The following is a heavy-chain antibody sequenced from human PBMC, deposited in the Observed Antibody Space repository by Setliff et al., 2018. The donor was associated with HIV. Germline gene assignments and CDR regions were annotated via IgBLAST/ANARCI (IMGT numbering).Heavy chain of an antibody. D-gene: IGHD3-3*01. CDR2: VYYRERT. V-gene: IGHV4-39*01. CDR3: ARSQPDTIFGVVTFDC. CDR1: GGSMSSSGPGYY. J-gene: IGHJ4*02. Sequence: SETLSLTCTVSGGSMSSSGPGYYWGWVRQTPGGGLEWIGSVYYRERTYYNPSLKSRVTISVDTSKNQLSLRLTSMAAADTAMYYCARSQPDTIFGVVTFDCWGQGKMVTVS.